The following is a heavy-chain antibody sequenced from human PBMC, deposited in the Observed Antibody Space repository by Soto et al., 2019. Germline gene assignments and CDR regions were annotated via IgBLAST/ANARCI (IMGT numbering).Heavy chain of an antibody. CDR2: IWYDGSNK. CDR1: GFTFSSYG. D-gene: IGHD1-20*01. V-gene: IGHV3-33*01. CDR3: ARGAAVYYYYYYGMDV. Sequence: ESGGGVVHPGRSLRLSCAASGFTFSSYGMHWVRQAPGKGLEWVAVIWYDGSNKYYADSVKGRFTISRDNSKNTLYLQMNSLRAEDTAVYYCARGAAVYYYYYYGMDVWGQGTTVTVSS. J-gene: IGHJ6*02.